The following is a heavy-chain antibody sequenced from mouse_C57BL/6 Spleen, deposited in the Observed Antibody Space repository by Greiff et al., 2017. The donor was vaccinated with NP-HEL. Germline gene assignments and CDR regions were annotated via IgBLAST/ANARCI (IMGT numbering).Heavy chain of an antibody. CDR3: ARYEYAYAMDY. V-gene: IGHV1-55*01. CDR1: GYTFTSYW. CDR2: IYPGSGST. D-gene: IGHD5-1*01. J-gene: IGHJ4*01. Sequence: QVQLKESGAELVKPGASVKMSCKASGYTFTSYWITWVKQRPGQGLEWIGDIYPGSGSTNYNEKFKSKATLTVDTSSSTAYMQLSSLTSEDSAVYYCARYEYAYAMDYWGQGTSVTVSS.